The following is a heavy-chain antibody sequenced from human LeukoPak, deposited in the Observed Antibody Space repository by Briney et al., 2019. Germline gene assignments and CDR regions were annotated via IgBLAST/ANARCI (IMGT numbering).Heavy chain of an antibody. CDR3: AKRLEGAINFDY. CDR2: ISASGGTT. D-gene: IGHD1-26*01. CDR1: GFTFSSYA. J-gene: IGHJ4*02. V-gene: IGHV3-23*01. Sequence: PGGSLRLSCAASGFTFSSYAMTWVRQAPGKGLEWVSLISASGGTTYYADSVKGRFTISRDNSKNTLYLQMNSLRDEDTAVYHCAKRLEGAINFDYWGQGTLVTVSS.